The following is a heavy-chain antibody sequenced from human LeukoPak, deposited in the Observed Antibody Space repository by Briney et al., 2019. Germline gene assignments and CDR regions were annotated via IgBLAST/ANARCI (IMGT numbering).Heavy chain of an antibody. Sequence: PGGSLRLSYAASGFMFRDYWMDWLRQAPGMGLEWVASIKPDGSQRDYVDSVKGRFTISRDNAQNSLYLQMNSLRVEDTAVYYCARDDASSSFTYWGQGALVTVSS. CDR1: GFMFRDYW. V-gene: IGHV3-7*01. CDR2: IKPDGSQR. D-gene: IGHD3-16*01. CDR3: ARDDASSSFTY. J-gene: IGHJ4*02.